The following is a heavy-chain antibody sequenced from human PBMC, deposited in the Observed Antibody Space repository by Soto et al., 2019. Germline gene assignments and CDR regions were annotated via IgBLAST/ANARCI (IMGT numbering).Heavy chain of an antibody. CDR2: INPNSGGA. CDR1: GYTFTCYY. D-gene: IGHD4-17*01. CDR3: ESSLTKSLDAIDI. Sequence: GASVKVSCKASGYTFTCYYMHWVRQAPGQGLEWMGWINPNSGGANYAQTLPCWVLVTMDTCISTAYMVLTSLSYDDTAVYSCESSLTKSLDAIDIWGQGTMVTV. V-gene: IGHV1-2*04. J-gene: IGHJ3*02.